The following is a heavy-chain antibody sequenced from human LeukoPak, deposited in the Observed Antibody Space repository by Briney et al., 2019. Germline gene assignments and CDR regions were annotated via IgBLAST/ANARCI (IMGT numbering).Heavy chain of an antibody. Sequence: GGSLRLSCEASGFTFSSYRMNWVRQGPGKGLEWVSSISSSSTYIYYADSVKGRFTISRDNAKNSLYLQMNSLRAEDTAVYYCARDRGKIAAAYDYWGQGTLVTVSS. V-gene: IGHV3-21*01. CDR2: ISSSSTYI. CDR3: ARDRGKIAAAYDY. J-gene: IGHJ4*02. D-gene: IGHD6-13*01. CDR1: GFTFSSYR.